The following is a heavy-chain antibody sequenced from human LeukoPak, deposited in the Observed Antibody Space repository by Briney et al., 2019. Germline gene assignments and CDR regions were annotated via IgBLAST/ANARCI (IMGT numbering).Heavy chain of an antibody. V-gene: IGHV3-23*01. CDR1: GFTFNSYA. CDR2: ISASGGST. J-gene: IGHJ6*03. D-gene: IGHD1-26*01. Sequence: GGSLRLSCAASGFTFNSYAMSWVRQAPGKGLEWVSGISASGGSTYYADSVKGRFTISRDNSMTTLYLQMNSLRADDTAVYYCAKAAWEPPRAYYYYYMDVWGKGTTVTVSS. CDR3: AKAAWEPPRAYYYYYMDV.